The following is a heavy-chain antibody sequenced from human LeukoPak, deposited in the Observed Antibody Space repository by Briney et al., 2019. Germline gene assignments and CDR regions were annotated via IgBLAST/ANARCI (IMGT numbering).Heavy chain of an antibody. D-gene: IGHD3-22*01. Sequence: GGSLRLSCAASGFTFSSYWMHWVRQAPGKGLVWVSRINSDGSSTSYAHSVKSRFTISRDNAKNTLYLQMNSLRAEDTAVYYCARPQYYYDSSGDDAFDIWGQGTMVTVSS. CDR2: INSDGSST. CDR3: ARPQYYYDSSGDDAFDI. V-gene: IGHV3-74*01. CDR1: GFTFSSYW. J-gene: IGHJ3*02.